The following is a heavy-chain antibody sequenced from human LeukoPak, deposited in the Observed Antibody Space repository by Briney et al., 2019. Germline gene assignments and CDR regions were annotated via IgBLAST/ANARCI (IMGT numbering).Heavy chain of an antibody. CDR1: GFTFSGFA. CDR2: ISGSGDNT. V-gene: IGHV3-23*01. D-gene: IGHD1-26*01. J-gene: IGHJ6*01. Sequence: PGGSLRLSRAASGFTFSGFAMSWVHRTPGKGLEWVSGISGSGDNTLYADSVKGRFTISRDNSKNTLYLEMNSLRAEDTAIYYCAKMKGHPLPKYYMDVWGQGTTVTVSS. CDR3: AKMKGHPLPKYYMDV.